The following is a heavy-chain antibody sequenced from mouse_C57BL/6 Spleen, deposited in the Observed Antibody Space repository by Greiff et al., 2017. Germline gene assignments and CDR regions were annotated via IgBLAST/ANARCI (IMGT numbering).Heavy chain of an antibody. Sequence: VQLQQSGAELMKPGASVKLSCKATGYTFTGYWIEWVKQRPGHGLEWIGEILPGSGSTNYNEKFKGKATFTADTSSNTAYMQLSRLTTEDSSVYYFASPYYDGRSPWYFDVWGTGTTVTVSS. CDR3: ASPYYDGRSPWYFDV. CDR2: ILPGSGST. V-gene: IGHV1-9*01. D-gene: IGHD1-1*01. J-gene: IGHJ1*03. CDR1: GYTFTGYW.